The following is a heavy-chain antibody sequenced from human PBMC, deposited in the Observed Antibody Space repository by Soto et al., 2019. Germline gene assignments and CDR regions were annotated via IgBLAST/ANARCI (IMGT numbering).Heavy chain of an antibody. J-gene: IGHJ4*02. Sequence: GGSLRLSCAASGFTFSSYGMHWVRQAPGKGLEWVAVISYDGSNKYYADSVKGRFTISRDNSKNTLYLQMNSLRAEDTAVYYCAKDRDSSGWDYFDYWGQGTLVTVSS. D-gene: IGHD6-19*01. V-gene: IGHV3-30*18. CDR1: GFTFSSYG. CDR2: ISYDGSNK. CDR3: AKDRDSSGWDYFDY.